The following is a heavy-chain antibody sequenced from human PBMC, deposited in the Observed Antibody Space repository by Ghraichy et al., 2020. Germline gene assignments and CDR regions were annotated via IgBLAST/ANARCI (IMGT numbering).Heavy chain of an antibody. Sequence: SETLSLTCSVSGGSISSSSYYLGWIRQPPGKGLEWIGSIYYSGSTYYNPSLKSRVTISVDTSKNQFSLKLSSVTAADTAVYYCARPDSGSYVVHYWGQGTLVTVSS. J-gene: IGHJ4*02. V-gene: IGHV4-39*01. D-gene: IGHD1-26*01. CDR3: ARPDSGSYVVHY. CDR1: GGSISSSSYY. CDR2: IYYSGST.